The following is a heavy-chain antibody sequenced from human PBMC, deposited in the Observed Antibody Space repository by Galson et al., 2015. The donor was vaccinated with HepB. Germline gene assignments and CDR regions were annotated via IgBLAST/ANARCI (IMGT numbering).Heavy chain of an antibody. J-gene: IGHJ6*02. D-gene: IGHD7-27*01. CDR3: ARDREIHGNWDYYYGMDV. CDR1: GYAFTSYG. V-gene: IGHV1-18*04. CDR2: ISAYNGNT. Sequence: SVKVSCKASGYAFTSYGISWVRQAPGQGLEWMGWISAYNGNTNYAQKLQGRVTMTTDTSTSTAYMELRSLRSDDTAVYYCARDREIHGNWDYYYGMDVWGQGTTVTVSS.